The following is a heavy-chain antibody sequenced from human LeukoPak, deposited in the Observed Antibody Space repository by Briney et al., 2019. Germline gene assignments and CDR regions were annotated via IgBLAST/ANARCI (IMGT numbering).Heavy chain of an antibody. J-gene: IGHJ3*01. CDR3: ARDPNGDYIGAFEF. CDR2: ITGSGGGT. CDR1: GFTFSRYA. Sequence: GGSLRLSCEASGFTFSRYAMIWVRQAPGKGLEWVSAITGSGGGTRYADSVKGRFTISRDNSRNTLYLQMNTLRAEDTAVYYCARDPNGDYIGAFEFWGQGTMVTVSS. D-gene: IGHD4-17*01. V-gene: IGHV3-23*01.